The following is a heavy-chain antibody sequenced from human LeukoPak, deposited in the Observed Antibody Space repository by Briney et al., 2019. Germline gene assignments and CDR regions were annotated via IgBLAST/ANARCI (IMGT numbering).Heavy chain of an antibody. J-gene: IGHJ4*02. CDR2: ISYDGTNK. CDR1: GFTFSSYA. D-gene: IGHD5-18*01. V-gene: IGHV3-30*04. Sequence: PGRSLRLSCVASGFTFSSYAMHWVRQAPGKGLDWVAVISYDGTNKFYTDSVKGRFTISRDNSKNTLYLQMNSLRAEDTAVYYCARHLSGVTGYTYGRGIDYWGQGTLVTVSS. CDR3: ARHLSGVTGYTYGRGIDY.